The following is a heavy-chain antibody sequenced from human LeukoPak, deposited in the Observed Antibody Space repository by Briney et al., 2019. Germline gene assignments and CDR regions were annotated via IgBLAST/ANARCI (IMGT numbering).Heavy chain of an antibody. J-gene: IGHJ4*02. Sequence: PGGSLRLSCAASGFTFSTYAMSWVRQAPGKGLEWVSGISGSGGSTYYADSVKGRFTISRDNSQNTLYLQMNSLRGEDTAVYYCAKIPLGSYWDDFDYWGQGTLVTVSS. CDR3: AKIPLGSYWDDFDY. V-gene: IGHV3-23*01. CDR1: GFTFSTYA. CDR2: ISGSGGST. D-gene: IGHD3-10*01.